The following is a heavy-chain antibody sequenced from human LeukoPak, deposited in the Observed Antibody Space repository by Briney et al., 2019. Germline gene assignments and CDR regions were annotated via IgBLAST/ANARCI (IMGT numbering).Heavy chain of an antibody. J-gene: IGHJ4*02. Sequence: PSQTPSLTCTVSGGSISSGGYYWSWIRQHPGKGLEWIGYIYYSGSTYYNPSLKSRVTISVDTSKNQFSLKLSSVTAADTAVYYCARVAAGTPVWYFDYWGQGTLVTVSS. CDR3: ARVAAGTPVWYFDY. CDR2: IYYSGST. CDR1: GGSISSGGYY. D-gene: IGHD6-13*01. V-gene: IGHV4-31*03.